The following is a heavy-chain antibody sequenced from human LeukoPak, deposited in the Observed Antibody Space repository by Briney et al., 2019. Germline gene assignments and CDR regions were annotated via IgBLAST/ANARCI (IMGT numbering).Heavy chain of an antibody. V-gene: IGHV1-46*01. CDR3: ATGAPGYGSGSQIFDY. CDR2: INPSGGST. Sequence: ASVKVSCKASGYAFTSYYMHWVRQAPGQGLEWMGIINPSGGSTSYAQKFQGRVTMTRDTSTSTVYMELSSLRSEDTAVYYCATGAPGYGSGSQIFDYWGQGTLVTVSS. D-gene: IGHD3-10*01. J-gene: IGHJ4*02. CDR1: GYAFTSYY.